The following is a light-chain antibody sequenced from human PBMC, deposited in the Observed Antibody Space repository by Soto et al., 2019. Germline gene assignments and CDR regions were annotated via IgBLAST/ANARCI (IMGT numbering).Light chain of an antibody. J-gene: IGKJ5*01. Sequence: EIVLTQFPGTLSLSPGQGATLYCRASQSVSSSYLTWYQQKFGQAPRLLIYGASSRATGIPDRFSGSGSGTDFTLTISRLEPEDFAVYYCQQYGSSPPITFGQGTRLEIK. CDR2: GAS. CDR3: QQYGSSPPIT. V-gene: IGKV3-20*01. CDR1: QSVSSSY.